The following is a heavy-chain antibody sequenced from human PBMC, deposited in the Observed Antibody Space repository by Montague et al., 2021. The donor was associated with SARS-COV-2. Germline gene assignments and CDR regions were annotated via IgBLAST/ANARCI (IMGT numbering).Heavy chain of an antibody. D-gene: IGHD5-12*01. CDR1: GGSFSNCH. CDR3: ARGARGY. V-gene: IGHV4-34*01. CDR2: INYGEST. J-gene: IGHJ4*02. Sequence: SETLSLTCTVYGGSFSNCHYTWVRQSQGGGQGWVWQINYGESTKYYRSLSSRVTISIDTSTTQFSLKLTSVTAADTAVDYCARGARGYWGQGTLVTVSS.